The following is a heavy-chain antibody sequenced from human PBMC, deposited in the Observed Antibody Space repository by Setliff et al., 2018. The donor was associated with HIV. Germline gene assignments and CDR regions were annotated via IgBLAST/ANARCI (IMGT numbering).Heavy chain of an antibody. CDR1: GGTFSNYA. CDR3: AKGPPLVISLPDF. D-gene: IGHD3-9*01. Sequence: ASVKVSCKASGGTFSNYAISWVRQAPGQGLEWMGGITPIFGTAHYAQRFQGRVTITADESTNTAYMELSSLISEDTALYYCAKGPPLVISLPDFWGQGTLVTVSS. V-gene: IGHV1-69*13. CDR2: ITPIFGTA. J-gene: IGHJ4*02.